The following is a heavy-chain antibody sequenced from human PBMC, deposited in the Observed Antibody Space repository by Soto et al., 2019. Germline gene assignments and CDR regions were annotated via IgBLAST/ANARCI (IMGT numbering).Heavy chain of an antibody. CDR1: GGSISSGGYY. V-gene: IGHV4-31*03. CDR2: IYYSGST. Sequence: QVQLQESGPGLVKPSQTLSLTCTVSGGSISSGGYYWSWIRQHPGKGLEWIGYIYYSGSTYYNPSLKSRVTIPVDTSKNQFSLQLSSVTAADTAVYYCARGALFGGVAYWGQGTLVTVSS. D-gene: IGHD3-16*01. CDR3: ARGALFGGVAY. J-gene: IGHJ4*02.